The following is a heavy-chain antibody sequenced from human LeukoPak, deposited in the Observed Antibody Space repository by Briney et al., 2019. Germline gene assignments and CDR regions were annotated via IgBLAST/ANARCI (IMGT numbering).Heavy chain of an antibody. CDR1: GFTFSTYA. D-gene: IGHD6-25*01. V-gene: IGHV3-33*06. CDR3: AKISSSAESNFDY. Sequence: GRSLRLSCAASGFTFSTYAMHWVRQAPGKGLQWVAFIWPDGSKKYYADSVKGRFAISRENSKNTVYLQMNDLRPEDTALYFCAKISSSAESNFDYWGQGTLLTVSS. CDR2: IWPDGSKK. J-gene: IGHJ4*02.